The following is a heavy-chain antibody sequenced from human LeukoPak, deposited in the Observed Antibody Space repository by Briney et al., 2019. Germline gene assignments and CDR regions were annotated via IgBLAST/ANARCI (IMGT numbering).Heavy chain of an antibody. V-gene: IGHV3-23*01. CDR3: AKGDYGSGSYYDY. Sequence: PGGSLRLSCAASGFTFSSYAMSWVRQAPGKGLEWVSAISGSGGSTYYADSVKGRFTISRDNSENTLYLQMNSLRAEDTAVYYCAKGDYGSGSYYDYWGQGTLVTVSS. J-gene: IGHJ4*02. CDR2: ISGSGGST. CDR1: GFTFSSYA. D-gene: IGHD3-10*01.